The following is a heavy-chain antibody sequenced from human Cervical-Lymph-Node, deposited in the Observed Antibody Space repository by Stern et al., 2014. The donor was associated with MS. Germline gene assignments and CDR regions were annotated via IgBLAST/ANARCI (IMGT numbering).Heavy chain of an antibody. J-gene: IGHJ6*02. CDR2: INPNTGET. CDR3: ARDQGAVRGVWYYYAMDV. V-gene: IGHV1-2*06. CDR1: GYNFIAYN. D-gene: IGHD3-10*01. Sequence: QVQLVQSGAEVKKPGASVKVSCKASGYNFIAYNLHWVRQAPGQGLEGMGRINPNTGETTYAQKFQGRVTMTRDTSISTAYMDLNRLTSDATAVYYCARDQGAVRGVWYYYAMDVWGQGTTVTVSS.